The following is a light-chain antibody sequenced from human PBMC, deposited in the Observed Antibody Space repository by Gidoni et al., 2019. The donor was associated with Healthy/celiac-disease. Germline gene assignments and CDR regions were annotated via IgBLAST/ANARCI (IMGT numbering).Light chain of an antibody. CDR1: QSVSSY. CDR3: QQRSNWPRA. CDR2: DAS. Sequence: PATLSVSPGERATLSCRASQSVSSYLAWYQQKPGQAPRLLIYDASNRATGIPARFSGSGSGTDFTLTISSLEPEDFAVYYCQQRSNWPRAFGGGTKVEIK. V-gene: IGKV3-11*01. J-gene: IGKJ4*01.